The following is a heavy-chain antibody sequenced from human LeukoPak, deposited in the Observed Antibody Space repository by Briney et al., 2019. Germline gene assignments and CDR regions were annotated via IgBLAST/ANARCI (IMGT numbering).Heavy chain of an antibody. CDR2: INPNGGGT. CDR1: GYTFTGYY. J-gene: IGHJ3*02. D-gene: IGHD4-23*01. V-gene: IGHV1-2*06. CDR3: ARLTPVGIPPDVFDI. Sequence: ASVKVSCKASGYTFTGYYMHWVRQAPGQGLEWMGRINPNGGGTNYAQKLQGRVTMTTDTSTSTAYMELRSLRSDDTAVYYCARLTPVGIPPDVFDIWGQGTMVTVSS.